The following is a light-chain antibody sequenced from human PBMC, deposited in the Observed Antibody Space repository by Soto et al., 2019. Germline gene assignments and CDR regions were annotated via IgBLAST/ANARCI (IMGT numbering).Light chain of an antibody. CDR2: GAS. CDR1: QSISSK. Sequence: EIVMTQSPATLSVSPGERGTLSCRASQSISSKVGWYQQKPGQAPRLLIYGASTRATGVPPRFSGSGSGTEFTLTISSLQSEDFAFYYCQQYNIWSSITFGQGTRLEIK. J-gene: IGKJ5*01. CDR3: QQYNIWSSIT. V-gene: IGKV3-15*01.